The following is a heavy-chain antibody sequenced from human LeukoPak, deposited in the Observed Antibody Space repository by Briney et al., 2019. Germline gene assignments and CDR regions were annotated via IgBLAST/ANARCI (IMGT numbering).Heavy chain of an antibody. D-gene: IGHD2-15*01. V-gene: IGHV5-51*01. Sequence: GESLRISCKGSGYSFTTYWIGWVGQMPGKGLEWMGIIYPGDSDTRYSPSFQGQVTISADKSISTAYLQWSSLKASDTARYYCARHSSSGGTCHTDYWGQGTLVSVSS. J-gene: IGHJ4*02. CDR1: GYSFTTYW. CDR2: IYPGDSDT. CDR3: ARHSSSGGTCHTDY.